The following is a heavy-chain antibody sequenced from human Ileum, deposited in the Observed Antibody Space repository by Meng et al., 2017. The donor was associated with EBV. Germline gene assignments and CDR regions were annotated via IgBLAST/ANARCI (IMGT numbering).Heavy chain of an antibody. CDR3: ARGHDYGDYASDY. V-gene: IGHV4-34*01. Sequence: QGLLHLWCPRRCKLPETLDLACAAYGESYSDYYGNLIRPPPGKGLEWIGEINHSGSTNYNPSLKSRVDISVNTSKNKFYLKMTTVSAADTAVYYCARGHDYGDYASDYWGQGTLVTVSS. D-gene: IGHD4-17*01. J-gene: IGHJ4*02. CDR2: INHSGST. CDR1: GESYSDYY.